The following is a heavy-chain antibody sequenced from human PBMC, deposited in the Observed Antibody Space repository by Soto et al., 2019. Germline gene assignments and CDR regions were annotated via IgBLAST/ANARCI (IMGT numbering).Heavy chain of an antibody. CDR2: FDPEDGET. D-gene: IGHD6-13*01. J-gene: IGHJ4*02. V-gene: IGHV1-24*01. CDR3: ATACRYSNTYYFDN. CDR1: GYTLTELS. Sequence: GASVKVSSKVSGYTLTELSMHSLRHSPGKGLEWMGGFDPEDGETIYAQKFQGRVTMTEDTSTDTAYMELSSLRSEDTAVYYCATACRYSNTYYFDNCGQGTLVTVSS.